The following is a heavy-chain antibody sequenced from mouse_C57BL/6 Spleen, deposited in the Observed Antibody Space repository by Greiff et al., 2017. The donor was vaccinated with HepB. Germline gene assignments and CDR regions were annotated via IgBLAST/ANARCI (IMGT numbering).Heavy chain of an antibody. CDR1: GYTFTDYY. Sequence: VQLQQSGPELVKPGASVKISCKASGYTFTDYYMNWVKQSHGKSLEWIGHINPKNGGTSYNQKFKGKATLTVDKSSSTAYMELRSLTSEDSAVYYCARGRGLRRRIFDYWGQGTTLTVSS. CDR2: INPKNGGT. V-gene: IGHV1-26*01. J-gene: IGHJ2*01. D-gene: IGHD2-4*01. CDR3: ARGRGLRRRIFDY.